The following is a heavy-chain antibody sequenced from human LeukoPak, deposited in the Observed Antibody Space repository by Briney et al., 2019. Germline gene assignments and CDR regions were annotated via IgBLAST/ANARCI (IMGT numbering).Heavy chain of an antibody. CDR2: IISIFGTA. J-gene: IGHJ6*02. CDR1: GGTFSSYA. D-gene: IGHD3-3*01. Sequence: SVKVSCKASGGTFSSYAISWVRQAPGQGLEWMGGIISIFGTANYAKKFQGRVTITADESTSTAYMELSSLRSEDTAVYYCASGPYDFWSGYYTARRNYYYYYGMDVWGQGTTVTVSS. V-gene: IGHV1-69*01. CDR3: ASGPYDFWSGYYTARRNYYYYYGMDV.